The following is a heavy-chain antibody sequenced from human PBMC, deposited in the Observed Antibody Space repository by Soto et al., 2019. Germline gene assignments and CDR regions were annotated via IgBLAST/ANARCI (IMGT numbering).Heavy chain of an antibody. CDR1: GFSFSNHG. CDR2: ISFTGIDT. V-gene: IGHV3-30*05. CDR3: XXXXXXXXXXXXFDY. J-gene: IGHJ4*02. Sequence: QMQLVESGGGVVQPGKSLRLSCAASGFSFSNHGIHXXXXXXXXXXXXVGDISFTGIDTSYAESLQGRLTISRDNFRTXXXXXXXXXXXXXXXXXXXXXXXXXXXXXXXFDYWGQGTLVTVSP.